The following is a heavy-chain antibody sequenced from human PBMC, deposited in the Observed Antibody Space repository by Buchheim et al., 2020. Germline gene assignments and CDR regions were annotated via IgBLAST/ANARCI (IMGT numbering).Heavy chain of an antibody. CDR2: IYYSGST. J-gene: IGHJ4*02. Sequence: QLQLQESGPGLVKPSETLSLTCTVSGGSISSSSYYWGWIRQPPGKGLEWIGSIYYSGSTYYNPSLKSRVTISVDTSKNQFSLKLSSVTAADTAVYYCARKCYDFWSSYCAFDYWGQGTL. D-gene: IGHD3-3*01. CDR3: ARKCYDFWSSYCAFDY. CDR1: GGSISSSSYY. V-gene: IGHV4-39*01.